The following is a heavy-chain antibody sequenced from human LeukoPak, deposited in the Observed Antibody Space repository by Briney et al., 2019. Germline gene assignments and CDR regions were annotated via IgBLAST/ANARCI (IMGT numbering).Heavy chain of an antibody. CDR3: ARVGFLDGSGSGTNWFDP. CDR1: GGSFSGYY. CDR2: INHSGST. D-gene: IGHD3-10*01. Sequence: SETLSLTCAVYGGSFSGYYWSWIRQPPGKGLEWIGEINHSGSTNYNPSLKSRVTISVDTSRNQFSLKLSSVTAADTAVYYCARVGFLDGSGSGTNWFDPWGQGTLVTVSS. V-gene: IGHV4-34*01. J-gene: IGHJ5*02.